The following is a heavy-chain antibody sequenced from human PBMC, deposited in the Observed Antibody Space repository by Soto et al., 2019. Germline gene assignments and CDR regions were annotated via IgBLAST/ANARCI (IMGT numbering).Heavy chain of an antibody. CDR2: INPNNGVT. J-gene: IGHJ4*02. D-gene: IGHD6-19*01. CDR1: GYMFTGFY. CDR3: AAAAIPVAGRHPDF. V-gene: IGHV1-2*02. Sequence: GASVKVSWKASGYMFTGFYLHWVRQAPGQGLEWMGWINPNNGVTTYAKNFQGRVTMTRDSSISTAYMELSSLRSDDTAVYFCAAAAIPVAGRHPDFWGQGTVVTVSS.